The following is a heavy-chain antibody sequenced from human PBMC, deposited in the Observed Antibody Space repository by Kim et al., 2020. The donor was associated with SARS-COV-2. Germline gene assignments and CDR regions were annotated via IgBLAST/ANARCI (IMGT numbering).Heavy chain of an antibody. D-gene: IGHD2-21*02. Sequence: STNYNPSLKSRVTISVDKSKNQFSLKLSSVTAADTAVYYCGGGNSAYFQHWGQGTLVTVSS. J-gene: IGHJ1*01. V-gene: IGHV4-4*02. CDR2: ST. CDR3: GGGNSAYFQH.